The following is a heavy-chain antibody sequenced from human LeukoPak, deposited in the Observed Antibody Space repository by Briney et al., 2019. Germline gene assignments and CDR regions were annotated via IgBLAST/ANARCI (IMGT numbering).Heavy chain of an antibody. V-gene: IGHV3-23*01. D-gene: IGHD2-21*02. J-gene: IGHJ6*04. CDR2: ISGNGNIK. CDR1: VLNFCDST. CDR3: AKEHSYSGPGCNSLLDV. Sequence: GGSLRLSCAPSVLNFCDSTITAGRQAPGKGLEWVSIISGNGNIKYYADTVKGRFTISRDNSKNTLYLQMDSLRGEDTTTYSCAKEHSYSGPGCNSLLDVWGKGTTVTVSS.